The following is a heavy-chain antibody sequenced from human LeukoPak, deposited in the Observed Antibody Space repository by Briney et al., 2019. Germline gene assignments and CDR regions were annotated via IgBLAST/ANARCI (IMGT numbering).Heavy chain of an antibody. CDR1: GFTFSSYW. CDR3: AKERDYGPADY. J-gene: IGHJ4*02. D-gene: IGHD4/OR15-4a*01. V-gene: IGHV3-23*01. CDR2: LSGSGGST. Sequence: GGSLRLSCAASGFTFSSYWMSWVRQAPGKGLEWVSGLSGSGGSTDYADSVKGRFTVSRDNSKNTLFLQMNSLRAEDTAIYYCAKERDYGPADYWGQGTLVTVSP.